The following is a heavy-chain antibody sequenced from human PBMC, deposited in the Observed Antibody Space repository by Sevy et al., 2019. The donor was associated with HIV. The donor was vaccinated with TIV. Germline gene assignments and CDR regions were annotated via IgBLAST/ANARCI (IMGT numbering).Heavy chain of an antibody. CDR2: IYYNGHI. V-gene: IGHV4-59*08. D-gene: IGHD1-26*01. J-gene: IGHJ4*02. CDR1: GGSITSLY. CDR3: AGENAWGRGYS. Sequence: SELSLTCTVSGGSITSLYWNWIRQPPGKGLEWIANIYYNGHINYNPSLKSRVTLSLDTSKNQFSLGLSSVTAADTAMYYCAGENAWGRGYSWGQGTLVTVSS.